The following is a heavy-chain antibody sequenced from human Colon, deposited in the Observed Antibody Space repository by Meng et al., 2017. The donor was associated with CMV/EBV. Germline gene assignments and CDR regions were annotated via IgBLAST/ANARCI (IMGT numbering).Heavy chain of an antibody. V-gene: IGHV1-2*02. CDR1: GYTFINHY. J-gene: IGHJ3*01. Sequence: ASVKVSCKASGYTFINHYMHWVRQAPGQGLEWMGWLTPNSGATNYAQKFKGRVTMTSDTSTSAAYLELASLTSDDTALYFCVRTHCGGGTCYSPDDAFDVWGQGTMVTVSS. CDR2: LTPNSGAT. D-gene: IGHD2-21*02. CDR3: VRTHCGGGTCYSPDDAFDV.